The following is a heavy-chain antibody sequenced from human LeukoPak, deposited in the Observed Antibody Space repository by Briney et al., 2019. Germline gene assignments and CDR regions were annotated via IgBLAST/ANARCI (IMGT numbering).Heavy chain of an antibody. D-gene: IGHD3-10*01. CDR3: ARHSGSGSLSRPFDP. CDR2: VYYTGST. Sequence: SETLSLTCSVSGPSVTSGGFYWGWLRQPPGKGLEWIATVYYTGSTYYNPSLKSRVTIFIDTSKNQFSLSLRSLIAADTAVYYCARHSGSGSLSRPFDPWGQGTLVTVSS. V-gene: IGHV4-39*01. J-gene: IGHJ5*02. CDR1: GPSVTSGGFY.